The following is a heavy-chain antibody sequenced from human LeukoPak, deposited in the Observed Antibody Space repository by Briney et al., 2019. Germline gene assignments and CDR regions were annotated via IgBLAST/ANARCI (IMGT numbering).Heavy chain of an antibody. CDR2: INPDGSST. CDR1: GFTLSGHW. Sequence: GGSLRLSCAASGFTLSGHWMHWVRQAPGEGLVWVSRINPDGSSTSYADSVRGRFTISRDNAKNTVYLQMNSLRGEDTAMYYCIRSYSGPADYWGQGPLVTVSS. J-gene: IGHJ4*02. V-gene: IGHV3-74*01. CDR3: IRSYSGPADY. D-gene: IGHD4-23*01.